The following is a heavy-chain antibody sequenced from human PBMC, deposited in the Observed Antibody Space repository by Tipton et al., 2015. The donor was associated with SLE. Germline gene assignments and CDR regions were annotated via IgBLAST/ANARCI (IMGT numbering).Heavy chain of an antibody. CDR1: GGSISSSSYY. J-gene: IGHJ3*02. D-gene: IGHD3-10*02. CDR2: IYYGGST. CDR3: ARHVRAAGAFDI. V-gene: IGHV4-39*07. Sequence: TLSLTCTVSGGSISSSSYYWGWIRQPPGKGLEWIGSIYYGGSTYYNPSLKSRVAISVDTSKNQFSLKLSSVTVADTAVYYCARHVRAAGAFDIWGQGTMVTVSS.